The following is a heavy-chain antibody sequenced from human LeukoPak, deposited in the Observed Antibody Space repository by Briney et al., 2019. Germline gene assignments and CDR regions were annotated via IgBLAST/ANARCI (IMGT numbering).Heavy chain of an antibody. CDR3: ARGDYYGSGRPTNAFDY. V-gene: IGHV1-2*02. D-gene: IGHD3-10*01. Sequence: ASVKVSCKASGYTFTGYYMHWVRQAPGQGLEWVGWINPNSGGTNYAQKFQGRVTMTRDTSISTAYMELSRLRSDDTAVYYCARGDYYGSGRPTNAFDYWGQGTLVTVSS. CDR2: INPNSGGT. J-gene: IGHJ4*02. CDR1: GYTFTGYY.